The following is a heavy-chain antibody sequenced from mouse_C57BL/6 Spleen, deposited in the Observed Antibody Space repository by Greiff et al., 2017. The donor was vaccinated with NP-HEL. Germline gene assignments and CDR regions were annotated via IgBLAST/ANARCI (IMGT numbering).Heavy chain of an antibody. CDR3: ATGKGAWFAY. J-gene: IGHJ3*01. CDR1: GFTFSDYG. Sequence: EVKLVESGGGLVKPGGSLKLSCAASGFTFSDYGMHWVRQAPEKGLEWVAYISSGSSTTYYADTVKGRFTISRDNAKNTLFLQMTSLRSEDTAMYYCATGKGAWFAYWGQGTLVTVSA. V-gene: IGHV5-17*01. CDR2: ISSGSSTT. D-gene: IGHD4-1*01.